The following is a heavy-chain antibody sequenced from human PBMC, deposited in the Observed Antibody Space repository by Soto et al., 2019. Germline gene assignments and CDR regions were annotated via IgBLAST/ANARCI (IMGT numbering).Heavy chain of an antibody. CDR1: GDSISSYY. D-gene: IGHD3-10*01. CDR2: ISNSGNT. CDR3: ARHSRHARPFGELDHYFYMDV. Sequence: LAALTLTCTVWGDSISSYYWSWIRQPPGKGLEWFGYISNSGNTNYNPSLKSRVTISVDTSKNQFSLKLTSVTAADTAVYSCARHSRHARPFGELDHYFYMDVWGKGTTVTVSS. J-gene: IGHJ6*03. V-gene: IGHV4-59*08.